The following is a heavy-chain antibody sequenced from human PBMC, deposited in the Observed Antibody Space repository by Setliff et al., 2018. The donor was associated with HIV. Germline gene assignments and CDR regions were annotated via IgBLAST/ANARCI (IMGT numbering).Heavy chain of an antibody. CDR1: GDPISTYY. Sequence: PSETLSLTCTVSGDPISTYYWSWVRKPPGKGLEWIGYVYFSGSTSYSPSLRGRVTMSVDPSKNQFSLKLNSVTAADTAVYYCARQSGDIAVAGLVYYYYYYYMDVWGKGTTVTVSS. CDR2: VYFSGST. D-gene: IGHD6-19*01. V-gene: IGHV4-59*08. CDR3: ARQSGDIAVAGLVYYYYYYYMDV. J-gene: IGHJ6*03.